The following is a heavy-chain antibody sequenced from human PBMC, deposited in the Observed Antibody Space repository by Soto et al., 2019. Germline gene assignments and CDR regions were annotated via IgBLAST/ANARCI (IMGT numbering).Heavy chain of an antibody. CDR2: IDQTGST. CDR1: GGSLSTYY. V-gene: IGHV4-34*01. CDR3: ARRILVACKNWFDT. Sequence: PSETLSLTCAVYGGSLSTYYWTWIRQPPGKGLEWIGEIDQTGSTNYSPSLKSRRTISIDTSKNQFSLELSSVTAADTAVYYCARRILVACKNWFDTWGQVTAATVYS. J-gene: IGHJ5*02. D-gene: IGHD2-15*01.